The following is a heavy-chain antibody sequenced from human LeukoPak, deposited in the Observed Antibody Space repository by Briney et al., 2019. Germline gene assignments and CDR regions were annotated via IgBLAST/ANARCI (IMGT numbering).Heavy chain of an antibody. CDR3: ARDNGFYFVAGTFDY. Sequence: GGSLRLSCAASGSTFSSYAMHWVRQAPGKGLEWVAVISYDGSNKYYADSVKGRFTISRDNSKNTLYLQMNSLRAEDTAVYYCARDNGFYFVAGTFDYWGQGTLVTVSS. CDR1: GSTFSSYA. V-gene: IGHV3-30*04. CDR2: ISYDGSNK. D-gene: IGHD6-19*01. J-gene: IGHJ4*02.